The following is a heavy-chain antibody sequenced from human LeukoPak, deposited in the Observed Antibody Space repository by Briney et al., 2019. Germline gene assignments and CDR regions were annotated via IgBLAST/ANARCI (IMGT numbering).Heavy chain of an antibody. Sequence: GASVKVSCKASGYTFTGYYTHWVRQAPGQGLEWMGWINPNSGGTNYAQKFQGRVTMTRDTSISTAYMELRSLRSDDTAVYYCARDPGVPAFNWFDPWGQGTLVTVSS. V-gene: IGHV1-2*02. J-gene: IGHJ5*02. CDR3: ARDPGVPAFNWFDP. CDR2: INPNSGGT. CDR1: GYTFTGYY. D-gene: IGHD1-14*01.